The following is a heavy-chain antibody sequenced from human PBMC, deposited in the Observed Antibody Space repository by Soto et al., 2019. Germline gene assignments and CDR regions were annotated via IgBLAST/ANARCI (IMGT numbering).Heavy chain of an antibody. CDR1: GGSISSGDYY. CDR2: IYYSGST. J-gene: IGHJ4*02. V-gene: IGHV4-30-4*01. CDR3: ARGATYYYDSSAHFFDY. D-gene: IGHD3-22*01. Sequence: PSETLSLTCTVSGGSISSGDYYWSWIRQPPGKGLEWIGYIYYSGSTYYNPSLKSRVTISVDTSKNQFSLKLSSVTAADTAVYYCARGATYYYDSSAHFFDYWGQGNLVTVSS.